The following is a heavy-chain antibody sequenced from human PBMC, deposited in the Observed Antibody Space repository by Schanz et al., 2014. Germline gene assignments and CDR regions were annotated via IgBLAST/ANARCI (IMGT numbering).Heavy chain of an antibody. J-gene: IGHJ4*02. CDR2: ISGSGAST. CDR1: GFAFNNYG. CDR3: ARDGDFDY. V-gene: IGHV3-NL1*01. Sequence: QVQLAESGGGVVQPGRSLRLSCAASGFAFNNYGMHWVRQAPGKGLEWVSAISGSGASTYYADSVKGRFTISRDNSKNTLFLQMSSLRAEDTAVYYCARDGDFDYWGQGTLVTVSS.